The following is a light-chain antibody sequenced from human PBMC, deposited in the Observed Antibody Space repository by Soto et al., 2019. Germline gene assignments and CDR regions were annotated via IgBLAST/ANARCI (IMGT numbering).Light chain of an antibody. CDR1: QTISSW. V-gene: IGKV1-5*03. Sequence: DIQMTQSPSTLSGSVGDRVTITCGASQTISSWLAWYQQKPGKAPNLLIHKASHLESGVPSRFSGSGSGTEFTLTISSLQPGDFATYYCQHYNTYPWTFGQGTKVDI. CDR3: QHYNTYPWT. J-gene: IGKJ1*01. CDR2: KAS.